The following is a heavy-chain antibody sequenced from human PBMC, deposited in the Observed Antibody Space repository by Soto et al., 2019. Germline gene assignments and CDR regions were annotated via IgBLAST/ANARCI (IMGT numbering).Heavy chain of an antibody. CDR1: GFTFSSYG. CDR3: ARDGSVAVADYFDY. D-gene: IGHD6-19*01. J-gene: IGHJ4*02. V-gene: IGHV3-33*01. Sequence: GGSLRLSCAASGFTFSSYGMHWVRQAPGKGLEWVAVIWYDGSNKYYADSVKGRFTISRDNSKNTLYLQMNSLRAEDTAVYYCARDGSVAVADYFDYWGQGTLVTVSS. CDR2: IWYDGSNK.